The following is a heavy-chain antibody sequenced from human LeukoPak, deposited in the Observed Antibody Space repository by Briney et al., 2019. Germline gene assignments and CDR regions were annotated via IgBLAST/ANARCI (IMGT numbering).Heavy chain of an antibody. V-gene: IGHV1-24*01. CDR3: ATVYYDILTGPEGWGWFDP. J-gene: IGHJ5*02. CDR1: GYTLTELS. Sequence: ASVKVSCKVSGYTLTELSMHWVRQAPGKGLEWMGGFGPEDGETIYAQKFQGRVTMTEDTSTDTAYMELSSLRSEDTAVYYCATVYYDILTGPEGWGWFDPWGQGTLVTVSS. D-gene: IGHD3-9*01. CDR2: FGPEDGET.